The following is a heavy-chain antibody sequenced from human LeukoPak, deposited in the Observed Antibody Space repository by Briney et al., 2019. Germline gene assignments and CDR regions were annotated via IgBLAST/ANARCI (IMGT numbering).Heavy chain of an antibody. CDR3: ARDSSAAATPHIDY. V-gene: IGHV4-31*03. Sequence: SSQTLSLTCTVSGGSIRIGDYYWNCIRQHPGKGLEWVGYIYYSGSTSYNPSLKSRVTISVDTSKNQFSLKLSSVTAADTAVYYCARDSSAAATPHIDYWGQGTLVTVSS. CDR1: GGSIRIGDYY. D-gene: IGHD2-15*01. J-gene: IGHJ4*02. CDR2: IYYSGST.